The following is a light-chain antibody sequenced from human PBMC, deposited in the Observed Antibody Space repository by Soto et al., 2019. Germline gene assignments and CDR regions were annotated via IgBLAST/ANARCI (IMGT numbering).Light chain of an antibody. Sequence: QAGLTQPPAKSVSRGQRVSISCTGPGTNIGPGHGVHLYQQRPGPATQLLIVGNTIRPSGVPDRCSASTSGSSASRAITGLQAEDEGDYYCQSFEMIRRPRYVSVTANKVTFL. CDR3: QSFEMIRRPRYV. V-gene: IGLV1-40*01. CDR2: GNT. J-gene: IGLJ1*01. CDR1: GTNIGPGHG.